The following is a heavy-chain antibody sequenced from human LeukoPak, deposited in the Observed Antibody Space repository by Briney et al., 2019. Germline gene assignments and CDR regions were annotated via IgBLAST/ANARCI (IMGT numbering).Heavy chain of an antibody. CDR1: GYTFTGYY. CDR3: AREGFGSGIAAAGSSPAGVDY. CDR2: INPNSGGT. V-gene: IGHV1-2*02. Sequence: ASVKVSCKASGYTFTGYYMHWVRQAPGQGLEWMGWINPNSGGTNYAQKFQGRVTMTRDTSISTAYMELSRLRSDDTAVYSCAREGFGSGIAAAGSSPAGVDYWGQGTLVTVSS. J-gene: IGHJ4*02. D-gene: IGHD6-13*01.